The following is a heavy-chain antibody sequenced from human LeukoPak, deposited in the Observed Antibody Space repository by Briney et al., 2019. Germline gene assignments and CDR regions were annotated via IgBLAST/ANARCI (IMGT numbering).Heavy chain of an antibody. CDR3: ATGASDWGTTVTTLDY. J-gene: IGHJ4*02. V-gene: IGHV3-23*01. D-gene: IGHD4-17*01. CDR2: ISGSGGST. CDR1: GFTFSSYA. Sequence: PGGSLRLSCAASGFTFSSYAMSWVRQAPGKGLEWVSAISGSGGSTYYADSVKGRLTISRDNSKNTLYLQMYSLRAEDTAVYYCATGASDWGTTVTTLDYWGQGTLVTVSS.